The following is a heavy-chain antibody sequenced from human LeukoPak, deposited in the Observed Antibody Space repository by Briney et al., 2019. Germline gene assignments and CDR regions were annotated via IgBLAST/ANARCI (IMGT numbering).Heavy chain of an antibody. D-gene: IGHD3-3*01. Sequence: SQTLSLTCTVSGGSISSGSYYWSWIRQPAGKGLEWIGRIYTSGSTNYNPSLKSRVTISVDTSKNQFSLKLSSVTAADTAVYYCARVPRVGVVIHPYMDVWGKGTTVTVSS. J-gene: IGHJ6*03. CDR2: IYTSGST. CDR3: ARVPRVGVVIHPYMDV. V-gene: IGHV4-61*02. CDR1: GGSISSGSYY.